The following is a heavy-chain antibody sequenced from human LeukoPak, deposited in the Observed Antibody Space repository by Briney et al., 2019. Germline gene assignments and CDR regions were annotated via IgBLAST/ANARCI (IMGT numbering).Heavy chain of an antibody. J-gene: IGHJ5*02. V-gene: IGHV4-38-2*02. CDR1: GYSISSGYY. Sequence: PSETLSLTCTVSGYSISSGYYWGWIRQPPGKGLEWIGSIYHSGSTYYNPSLKSRVTISGDTSKNQFSLNLSSVTATDTAVYYCGRDCSSTTCYTRSFDPWGQGTLVTVSS. D-gene: IGHD2-2*02. CDR2: IYHSGST. CDR3: GRDCSSTTCYTRSFDP.